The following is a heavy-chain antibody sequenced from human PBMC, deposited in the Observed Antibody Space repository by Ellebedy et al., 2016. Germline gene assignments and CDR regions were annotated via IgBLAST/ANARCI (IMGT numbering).Heavy chain of an antibody. CDR1: GFTFSSYS. CDR3: ARLIYGSGSYYNYYFDY. CDR2: ISSSSSYI. J-gene: IGHJ4*02. D-gene: IGHD3-10*01. Sequence: GESLKISCAASGFTFSSYSMNWVRQAPGKGLEWVSSISSSSSYIYYADSVKGRFTISRDNAKNSLYLQMNRLRAEDTAVYYCARLIYGSGSYYNYYFDYWGQGTLVTVSS. V-gene: IGHV3-21*01.